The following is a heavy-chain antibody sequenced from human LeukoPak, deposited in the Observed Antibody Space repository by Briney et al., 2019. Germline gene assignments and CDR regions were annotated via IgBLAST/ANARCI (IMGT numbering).Heavy chain of an antibody. CDR1: GFTVSSNY. Sequence: PGGSLRLSCAASGFTVSSNYMSWVRQAPGKGLEWVSVIYSGGSTYYADSAKGRFTISRDNSKNTLYLQMNSLRAEDTAVYYCARDLRIVVTPVYGMDVWGQGTTVTVSS. J-gene: IGHJ6*02. D-gene: IGHD3-22*01. CDR2: IYSGGST. CDR3: ARDLRIVVTPVYGMDV. V-gene: IGHV3-66*01.